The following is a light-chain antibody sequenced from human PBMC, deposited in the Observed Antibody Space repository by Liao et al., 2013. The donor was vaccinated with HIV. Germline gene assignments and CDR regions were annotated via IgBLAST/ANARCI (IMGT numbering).Light chain of an antibody. J-gene: IGLJ2*01. CDR2: QDA. Sequence: SYELTQSPSVSVSPGQTASITCSGDKLGDKYVCWYQQKPGQSPVLVIYQDAKRPSGIPERFSGSNSGNTATLTISGTQAMDEADYYCQAWDSSTVIFGGGTKLTVL. CDR3: QAWDSSTVI. V-gene: IGLV3-1*01. CDR1: KLGDKY.